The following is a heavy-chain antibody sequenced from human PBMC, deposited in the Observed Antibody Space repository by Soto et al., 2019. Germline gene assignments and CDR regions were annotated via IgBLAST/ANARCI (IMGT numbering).Heavy chain of an antibody. CDR3: VRDPGRYCSSSNGYRMADY. D-gene: IGHD2-2*02. V-gene: IGHV3-30-3*01. CDR2: ISYDGGNK. Sequence: GGSLRLSCAASGFTFSSYAMHWVRQAPGKGLERVALISYDGGNKYYADSVRGRFTISRDNSNNTLYLQMNSLRPEDTAVYVWVRDPGRYCSSSNGYRMADYGGQG. J-gene: IGHJ4*02. CDR1: GFTFSSYA.